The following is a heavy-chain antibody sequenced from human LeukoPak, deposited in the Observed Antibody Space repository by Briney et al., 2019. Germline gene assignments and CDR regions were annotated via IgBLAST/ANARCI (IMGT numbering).Heavy chain of an antibody. D-gene: IGHD1-26*01. CDR2: IYYSGST. V-gene: IGHV4-39*07. J-gene: IGHJ4*02. CDR1: GGSISSSSYY. CDR3: ATEGPVGGIDY. Sequence: PSETLSLTCTVSGGSISSSSYYWGWIRQPPGKGLEWIGSIYYSGSTYYNPSLKSRVTISVDTSKNQFSLKLSSVTAADTAVYYCATEGPVGGIDYWGQGTLVTVSS.